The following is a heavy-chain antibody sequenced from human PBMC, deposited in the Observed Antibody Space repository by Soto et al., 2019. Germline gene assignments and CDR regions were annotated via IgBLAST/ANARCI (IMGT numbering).Heavy chain of an antibody. CDR3: ARQSMWLLL. J-gene: IGHJ4*02. V-gene: IGHV4-59*08. Sequence: PSETLSLTCTVSGASIRSYFWSWVRQSPGKGLEWIGYVHYSGDTNYNPSLKSRVAMSVDTSKSQFSLRLSSVTAADTAVYYCARQSMWLLLWGQGTLVTVSS. CDR1: GASIRSYF. CDR2: VHYSGDT. D-gene: IGHD6-19*01.